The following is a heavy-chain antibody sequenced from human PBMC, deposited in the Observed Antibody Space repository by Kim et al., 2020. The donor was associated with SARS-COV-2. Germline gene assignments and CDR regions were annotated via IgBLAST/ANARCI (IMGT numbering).Heavy chain of an antibody. J-gene: IGHJ3*02. V-gene: IGHV4-31*01. CDR3: ARDPNRGWRNDAFDI. D-gene: IGHD6-19*01. Sequence: PTLKSQVTISVDPSKNQFSLKLSSVTAADTAVYYCARDPNRGWRNDAFDIWGQGTMVTVSS.